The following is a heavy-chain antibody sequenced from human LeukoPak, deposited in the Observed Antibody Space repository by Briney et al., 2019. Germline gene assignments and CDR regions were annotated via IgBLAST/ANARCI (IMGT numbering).Heavy chain of an antibody. J-gene: IGHJ4*02. CDR2: ISGSGGST. CDR1: GFTFSSYA. D-gene: IGHD3-22*01. V-gene: IGHV3-23*01. CDR3: ARGSGYFLDFDY. Sequence: GGSLRLSCAASGFTFSSYAMSWVRQAPGKGLEWVSAISGSGGSTYYADSVRGRFTISRDSSKNTLYLQMNSLRAEDTAVYYCARGSGYFLDFDYWGQGTLVTVSS.